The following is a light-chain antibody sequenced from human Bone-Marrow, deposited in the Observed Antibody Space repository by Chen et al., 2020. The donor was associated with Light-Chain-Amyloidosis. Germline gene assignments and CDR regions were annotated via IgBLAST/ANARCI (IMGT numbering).Light chain of an antibody. Sequence: NFMLTQPHSVSESPGKTVIISCNRSSGSISTNSVQWYQQRPCSSPTTVIYEDDKRPSGVPDRFAGSIDSSSNSASLTISGLKTEDDADYYCQAYQGSSQGVFGVGTKLTVL. V-gene: IGLV6-57*01. CDR3: QAYQGSSQGV. CDR2: EDD. CDR1: SGSISTNS. J-gene: IGLJ3*02.